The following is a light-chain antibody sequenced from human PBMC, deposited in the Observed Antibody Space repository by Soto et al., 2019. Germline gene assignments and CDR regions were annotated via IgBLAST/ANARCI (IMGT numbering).Light chain of an antibody. CDR3: SSFTVSNSFV. Sequence: QSALTQPPSASRAPGQSVTISCTGNSNDVGGYNYVSWYQQHPGKAPKLMIYEVNKRPSGVPDRFSGSKSGNTASLTVSGLQAEDEADYYCSSFTVSNSFVFGTGTKVTVL. CDR2: EVN. CDR1: SNDVGGYNY. J-gene: IGLJ1*01. V-gene: IGLV2-8*01.